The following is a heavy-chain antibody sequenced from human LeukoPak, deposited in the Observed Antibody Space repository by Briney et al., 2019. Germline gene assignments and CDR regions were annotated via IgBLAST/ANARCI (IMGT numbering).Heavy chain of an antibody. CDR1: GGSISSGSYY. Sequence: TSETLSLTCTVSGGSISSGSYYWSWIRQPAGKGLEWIGRIYTSGSTNYNPSLKSRVTISVDTSKNQFSLKLTSVTAADTAVYYCSRDPRHNDFWGQGTLVTVSS. J-gene: IGHJ4*02. CDR2: IYTSGST. V-gene: IGHV4-61*02. CDR3: SRDPRHNDF.